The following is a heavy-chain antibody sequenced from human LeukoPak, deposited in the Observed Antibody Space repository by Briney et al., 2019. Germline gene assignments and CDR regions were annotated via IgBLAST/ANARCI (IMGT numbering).Heavy chain of an antibody. D-gene: IGHD5-18*01. CDR3: ARTRYSYGYDAFDI. Sequence: PGRSLRLSCAASGFTFSSYAMHWVRQAPGKGLEWVAVISYDGSNKYYADSVKGRFTISRDNAKNSLYLQMNSLRAEDTAVYYCARTRYSYGYDAFDIWGQGTMVTVSS. CDR2: ISYDGSNK. CDR1: GFTFSSYA. J-gene: IGHJ3*02. V-gene: IGHV3-30-3*01.